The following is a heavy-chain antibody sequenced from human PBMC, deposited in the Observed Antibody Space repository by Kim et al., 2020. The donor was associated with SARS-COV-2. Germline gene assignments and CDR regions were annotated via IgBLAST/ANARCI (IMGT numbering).Heavy chain of an antibody. J-gene: IGHJ5*02. Sequence: GGSLRLSCAASGFTFSSYAMHWVRQAPGKGLEWVAVISYDGSNKYYADSVKGRFTISRDNSKNTLYLQMNSLRAEDTAVYYCARAYCSSTSCLVSFEFDPWGQGPLVTVSS. CDR2: ISYDGSNK. CDR1: GFTFSSYA. D-gene: IGHD2-2*01. CDR3: ARAYCSSTSCLVSFEFDP. V-gene: IGHV3-30*04.